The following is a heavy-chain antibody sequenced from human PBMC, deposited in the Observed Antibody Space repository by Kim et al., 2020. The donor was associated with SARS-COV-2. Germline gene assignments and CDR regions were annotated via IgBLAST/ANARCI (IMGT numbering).Heavy chain of an antibody. V-gene: IGHV4-30-2*01. D-gene: IGHD3-10*01. CDR2: IYYSGST. CDR1: GGSISSGGYS. Sequence: SETLSLTCAVSGGSISSGGYSWSWIRQPPGKGLEWIGYIYYSGSTYYNPSLKSRVTISVDRSKNQFSLKLSSVTAAHTPVYYFPRGYGSGSPHGLHVWG. CDR3: PRGYGSGSPHGLHV. J-gene: IGHJ6*01.